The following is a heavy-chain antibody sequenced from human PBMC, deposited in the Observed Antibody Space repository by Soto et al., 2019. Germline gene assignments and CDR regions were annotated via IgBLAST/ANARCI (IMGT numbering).Heavy chain of an antibody. J-gene: IGHJ4*01. D-gene: IGHD1-26*01. V-gene: IGHV4-34*01. CDR1: GGSFSGYI. Sequence: PSETLSLTCDVYGGSFSGYIWTWIRQTPGKGLQWIGQINHSGSANYNPSLKSRVTISVHTSKSQFSLELSSVTAADTAVYYCARGLISGSHYSGGWYYFDPWGHGTQVTVSS. CDR2: INHSGSA. CDR3: ARGLISGSHYSGGWYYFDP.